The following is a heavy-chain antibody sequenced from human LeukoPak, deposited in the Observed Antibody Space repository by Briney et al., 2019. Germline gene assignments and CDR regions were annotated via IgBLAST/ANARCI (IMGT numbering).Heavy chain of an antibody. CDR2: INHSGST. D-gene: IGHD3-10*01. Sequence: SETLSLTCAVYGGSFSGYYWSWIRQPPGKGLEWIGEINHSGSTNYNPSLKSRVTIPVDTSKNQFSLKLSSVTAADTAVYYCARRYYYGSGTGVWGKGTTVTVSS. J-gene: IGHJ6*04. V-gene: IGHV4-34*01. CDR1: GGSFSGYY. CDR3: ARRYYYGSGTGV.